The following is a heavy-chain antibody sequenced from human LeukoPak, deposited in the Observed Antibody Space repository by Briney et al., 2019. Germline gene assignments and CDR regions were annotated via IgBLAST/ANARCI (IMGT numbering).Heavy chain of an antibody. J-gene: IGHJ4*02. CDR1: GGSFSGYY. Sequence: SETLSLTCAVYGGSFSGYYWSRIRQPPGKGLEWIGEINHSGSTNYNPSLKSRVTISVDTSKNQFSLKLSSVTAADTAVYYCARGFPTTTVVRFFDYWGQGTLVTVSS. V-gene: IGHV4-34*01. CDR3: ARGFPTTTVVRFFDY. CDR2: INHSGST. D-gene: IGHD4-23*01.